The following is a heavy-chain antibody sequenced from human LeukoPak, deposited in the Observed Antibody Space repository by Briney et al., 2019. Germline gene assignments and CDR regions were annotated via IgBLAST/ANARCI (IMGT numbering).Heavy chain of an antibody. D-gene: IGHD6-19*01. CDR3: ASPAVAGTEKRAPYYYYGMDV. V-gene: IGHV7-4-1*02. J-gene: IGHJ6*02. CDR1: GYTFTSYA. CDR2: INTNTGNP. Sequence: ASVKVSCKASGYTFTSYAMNWVRQAPGQGLEWMGWINTNTGNPTYAQGFTGRFVFSLDTSVGTAYLQISSLKAEDTAVYYCASPAVAGTEKRAPYYYYGMDVWGQGTTVTVSS.